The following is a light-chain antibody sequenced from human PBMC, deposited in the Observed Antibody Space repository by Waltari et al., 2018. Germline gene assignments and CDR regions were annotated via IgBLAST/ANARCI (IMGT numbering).Light chain of an antibody. CDR3: QQYYAAPWT. V-gene: IGKV4-1*01. J-gene: IGKJ1*01. CDR1: QSVLYSSNNKNY. CDR2: WAS. Sequence: DIVMTQSPDSLAVSLAERATINCKSSQSVLYSSNNKNYLSWFQQKPGQPPKLLFYWASTRESGVPDRFSGSGSGTDFTLTISSLQAEDVAVYYCQQYYAAPWTFGQGTMVEIK.